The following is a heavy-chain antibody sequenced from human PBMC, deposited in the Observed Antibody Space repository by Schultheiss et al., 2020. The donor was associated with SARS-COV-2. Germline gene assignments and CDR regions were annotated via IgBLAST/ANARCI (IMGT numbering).Heavy chain of an antibody. CDR2: SNAGNGNT. J-gene: IGHJ6*03. D-gene: IGHD2-8*02. V-gene: IGHV1-3*01. CDR1: GYTFTSYA. Sequence: ASVKVSCKASGYTFTSYAMHWVRQAPGQRLEWMGWSNAGNGNTKYSQEFQGRVTITRDTSASTAYMELSSLRSEDTAVYYCARNSWFRHYYYYYMDVWGKGTTVTVSS. CDR3: ARNSWFRHYYYYYMDV.